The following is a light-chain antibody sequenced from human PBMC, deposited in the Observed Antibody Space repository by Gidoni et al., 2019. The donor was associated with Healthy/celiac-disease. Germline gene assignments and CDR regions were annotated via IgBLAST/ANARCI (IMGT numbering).Light chain of an antibody. V-gene: IGKV3-11*01. CDR1: QSVSSY. CDR2: DAS. J-gene: IGKJ4*01. CDR3: QQRSNWPPLT. Sequence: EIVLTQPPATLSLSPGERATLSCRASQSVSSYLAWYQQKPGQAPRLLSYDASNRATGTPARFSGSGSGTDFTLTISSLEPEDFAVYYCQQRSNWPPLTFGGGTKVEIK.